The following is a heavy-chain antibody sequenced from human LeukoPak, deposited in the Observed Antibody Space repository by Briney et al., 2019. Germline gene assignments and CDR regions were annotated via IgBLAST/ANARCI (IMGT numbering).Heavy chain of an antibody. Sequence: GGSLRLSCAASGFTFSSYAMSWVRQAPGKGLEWVSAISGSGGSTYYADSVKGRFTISRDNSKNTLYLQMNSLRAEDTAVYYCARALTGNDAFDIWGQGTMVTVSS. V-gene: IGHV3-23*01. J-gene: IGHJ3*02. CDR1: GFTFSSYA. D-gene: IGHD7-27*01. CDR2: ISGSGGST. CDR3: ARALTGNDAFDI.